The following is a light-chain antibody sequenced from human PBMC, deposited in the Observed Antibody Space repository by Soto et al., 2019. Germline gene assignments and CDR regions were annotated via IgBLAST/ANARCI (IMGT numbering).Light chain of an antibody. CDR1: CSNLGNNY. V-gene: IGLV1-51*01. J-gene: IGLJ1*01. CDR2: DNN. CDR3: GTWDSSLRVYV. Sequence: QCVLTRTPSLSASPGQKVTVSCSGSCSNLGNNYVSWYQQLPGTAPKPLIFDNNKRPSGIPDRFSGSKSGTSATLGITGLQTGDEADYYCGTWDSSLRVYVFGTGTKVTVL.